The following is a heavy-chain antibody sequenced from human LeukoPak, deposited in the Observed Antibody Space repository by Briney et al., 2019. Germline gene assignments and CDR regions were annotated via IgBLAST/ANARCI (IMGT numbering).Heavy chain of an antibody. CDR3: ARVTLSIAAAGPKSPCYFDY. CDR1: GGSISSGSYY. D-gene: IGHD6-13*01. Sequence: SETLSLTCTVSGGSISSGSYYWSWIRQPAGWGLEWIGRIYTSGNTNYNPSLKSRVTMSVDTSKNQFSLKLSSVTAADTAVYYCARVTLSIAAAGPKSPCYFDYWGQGTLVTVSS. J-gene: IGHJ4*02. CDR2: IYTSGNT. V-gene: IGHV4-61*02.